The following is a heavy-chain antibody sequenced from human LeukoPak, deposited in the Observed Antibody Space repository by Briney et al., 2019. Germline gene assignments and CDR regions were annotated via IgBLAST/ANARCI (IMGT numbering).Heavy chain of an antibody. Sequence: GGSLRLSCVASGFTFSRHGMHWVRQAPGKGLEWLSGISPRGGGTYYADSVQGRFTISRDDSKNTLSLQMNSLRVEDTAVYYCARDLAWGAFDYWGQGTLVTVSS. V-gene: IGHV3-23*01. J-gene: IGHJ4*02. CDR2: ISPRGGGT. CDR1: GFTFSRHG. CDR3: ARDLAWGAFDY. D-gene: IGHD7-27*01.